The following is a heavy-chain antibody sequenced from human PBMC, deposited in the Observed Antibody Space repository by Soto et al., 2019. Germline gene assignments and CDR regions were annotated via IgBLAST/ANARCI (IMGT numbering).Heavy chain of an antibody. J-gene: IGHJ4*02. D-gene: IGHD3-22*01. Sequence: SETLSLTCTVSGVSISSYYLSWIRQPPGKGLEWIGYIYYSGSTNYNPSLKSRVTISVDTSKNQFSLKLSSVTAADTAVYYCARGAGYYYDSSGYRPVLSYYFDYWGQGTLVTVSS. CDR2: IYYSGST. CDR3: ARGAGYYYDSSGYRPVLSYYFDY. CDR1: GVSISSYY. V-gene: IGHV4-59*01.